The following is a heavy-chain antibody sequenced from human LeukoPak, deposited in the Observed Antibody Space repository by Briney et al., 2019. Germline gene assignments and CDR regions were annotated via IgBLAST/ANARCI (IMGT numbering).Heavy chain of an antibody. D-gene: IGHD3-3*01. CDR1: GGSISSGSYY. J-gene: IGHJ3*02. CDR2: IYTSGST. CDR3: ARAKDTIFGVDHAFDI. V-gene: IGHV4-61*02. Sequence: PSQTLSLTCTVSGGSISSGSYYWRWIRQPAGKGLEWIGRIYTSGSTNYNPSLKSRVTISVDTSKNQFSLKLSSVTAADTAVYYCARAKDTIFGVDHAFDIWGQGTMVTVSS.